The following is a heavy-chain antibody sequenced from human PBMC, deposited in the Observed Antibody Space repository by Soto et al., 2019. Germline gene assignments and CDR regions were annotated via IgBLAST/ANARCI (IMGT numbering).Heavy chain of an antibody. V-gene: IGHV1-8*01. CDR1: GYTFTSYD. CDR3: ARYGYYDFWSGYLGYYYYYYMDV. J-gene: IGHJ6*03. Sequence: ASVKVSCKASGYTFTSYDINWVRQATGQGLERMGWMNPNSGNTGYAQKFQGRVTMTRNTSISTAYMELSSLRSEDTAVYYCARYGYYDFWSGYLGYYYYYYMDVWGKGTTVTVSS. CDR2: MNPNSGNT. D-gene: IGHD3-3*01.